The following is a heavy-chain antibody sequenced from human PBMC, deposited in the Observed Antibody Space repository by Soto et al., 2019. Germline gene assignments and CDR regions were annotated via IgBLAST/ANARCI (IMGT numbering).Heavy chain of an antibody. Sequence: QVHLVQSGAEVKKPGASVKVSCKASGNTFTKYDVNWVRQATGRGLEWMGWTNPNSGKAGYEQRFQGRVTMRWNRSISTAYMELSSLRSEDTAVYYCAMADVVTGYYREGYYYYYYGMDVWGQGTSVTVSS. CDR3: AMADVVTGYYREGYYYYYYGMDV. J-gene: IGHJ6*02. CDR2: TNPNSGKA. V-gene: IGHV1-8*01. D-gene: IGHD3-9*01. CDR1: GNTFTKYD.